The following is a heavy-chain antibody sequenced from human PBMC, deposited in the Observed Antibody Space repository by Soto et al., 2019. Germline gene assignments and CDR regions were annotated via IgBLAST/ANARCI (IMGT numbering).Heavy chain of an antibody. J-gene: IGHJ4*01. Sequence: GASVKVSCKASGYTFTSYGLSWVRQAPGQGLEWMGWISPYNGKTEYSPKFQGRVTMTTDISMSTAYMELSSLTSEDSAIYYCARDPGLGSSYPTLDYWGQGSLVTVSS. CDR1: GYTFTSYG. D-gene: IGHD3-10*01. CDR3: ARDPGLGSSYPTLDY. CDR2: ISPYNGKT. V-gene: IGHV1-18*04.